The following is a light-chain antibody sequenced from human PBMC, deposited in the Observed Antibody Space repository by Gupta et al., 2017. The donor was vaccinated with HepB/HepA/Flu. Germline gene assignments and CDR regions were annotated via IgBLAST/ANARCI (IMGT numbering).Light chain of an antibody. CDR3: QQCGSLPGT. CDR1: LSINSSF. J-gene: IGKJ3*01. Sequence: EIVLTHAPGTLSLSPGKRATLSCRASLSINSSFLAWYQHKPGRAPRLLIFGASRRAPGIPDRFSGSGSGADFTLTINRLEPEDFAVYYCQQCGSLPGTFGHGTKVDSK. V-gene: IGKV3-20*01. CDR2: GAS.